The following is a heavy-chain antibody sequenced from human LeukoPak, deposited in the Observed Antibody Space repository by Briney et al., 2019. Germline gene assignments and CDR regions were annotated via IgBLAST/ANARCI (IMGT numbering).Heavy chain of an antibody. Sequence: SGGSLRLSCAASGFTFSSYAMNWVRQAPGKGREWVSSISSSSGYIFYADSVKGRFTISRDNSKNIVYLQMDSLRVDDTALYYCARGGYQPYYYMDVWGTGTTVTVSS. J-gene: IGHJ6*03. CDR2: ISSSSGYI. CDR1: GFTFSSYA. V-gene: IGHV3-21*01. CDR3: ARGGYQPYYYMDV. D-gene: IGHD2-2*01.